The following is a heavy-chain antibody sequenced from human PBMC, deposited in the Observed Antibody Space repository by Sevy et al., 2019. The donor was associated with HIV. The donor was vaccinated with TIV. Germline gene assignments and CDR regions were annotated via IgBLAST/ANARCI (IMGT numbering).Heavy chain of an antibody. Sequence: ASVKVSCKASGGTFSSYGISWVRQAPGQGLEWMGGIIPILGTVNYAQKFQGRVTITADESTKTVYMGLSSLRSEDTAVYYCARGGGNGWYYFDYWGQETLVTVSS. V-gene: IGHV1-69*13. CDR3: ARGGGNGWYYFDY. D-gene: IGHD6-19*01. CDR2: IIPILGTV. J-gene: IGHJ4*02. CDR1: GGTFSSYG.